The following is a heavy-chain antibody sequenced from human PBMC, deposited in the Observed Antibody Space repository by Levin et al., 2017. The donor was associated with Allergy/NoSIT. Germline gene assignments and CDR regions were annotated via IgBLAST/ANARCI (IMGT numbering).Heavy chain of an antibody. CDR2: INHAGIT. J-gene: IGHJ6*02. Sequence: SQTLSLPCAIYGGTFRGYYWTWIRQPPGKGLEWIGEINHAGITKYNPSLKSRATISLDTSSNQFSLNLSSVTAADTAVYYCARLWFGEIVTGKYYYYGLDIWGQGTTVTVSS. D-gene: IGHD3-10*01. CDR3: ARLWFGEIVTGKYYYYGLDI. V-gene: IGHV4-34*01. CDR1: GGTFRGYY.